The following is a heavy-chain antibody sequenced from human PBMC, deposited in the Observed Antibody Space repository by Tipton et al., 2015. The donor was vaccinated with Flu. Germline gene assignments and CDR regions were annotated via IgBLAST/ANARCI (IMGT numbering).Heavy chain of an antibody. Sequence: SLRLSCAASGFTFSRYWMHWVRQAPGKGLVWVSRIGGDGSRTRYADSVKGRFTISRDNAKNTLDLQMNSLRVEDTAVYYCARISMNGDVVGDAFDIWGQGTMVTVSS. V-gene: IGHV3-74*01. CDR3: ARISMNGDVVGDAFDI. CDR1: GFTFSRYW. J-gene: IGHJ3*02. D-gene: IGHD3-22*01. CDR2: IGGDGSRT.